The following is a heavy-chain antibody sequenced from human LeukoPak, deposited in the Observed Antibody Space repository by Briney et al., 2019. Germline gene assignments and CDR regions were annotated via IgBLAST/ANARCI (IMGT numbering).Heavy chain of an antibody. J-gene: IGHJ6*02. CDR3: AKHGGSGWTAHYSYGLDV. CDR2: IIWNTGSV. Sequence: GRSLRLSCAASGFTFDDYAMHWVRQAPGKGLEWVSGIIWNTGSVGYADSVKGRFTISRDNAKNSLYLQMNSLRVEDTAFYYCAKHGGSGWTAHYSYGLDVWGQGTTVTVSS. D-gene: IGHD6-19*01. V-gene: IGHV3-9*01. CDR1: GFTFDDYA.